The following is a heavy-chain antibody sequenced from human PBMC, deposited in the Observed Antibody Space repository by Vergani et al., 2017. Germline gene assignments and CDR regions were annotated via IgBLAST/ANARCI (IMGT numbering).Heavy chain of an antibody. CDR1: GGTFSSYA. J-gene: IGHJ6*04. CDR3: AGDQISEGWYPSPLDV. V-gene: IGHV1-69*12. Sequence: QVQLVQSGAEVKKPGSSVKVSCKASGGTFSSYAISWVRQAPGQGLEWMGGIIPIFGTAHYAQTFQGRVTITADESTSTAYMELSSLRSEDTALYYCAGDQISEGWYPSPLDVWGKGTTVTVSS. D-gene: IGHD6-19*01. CDR2: IIPIFGTA.